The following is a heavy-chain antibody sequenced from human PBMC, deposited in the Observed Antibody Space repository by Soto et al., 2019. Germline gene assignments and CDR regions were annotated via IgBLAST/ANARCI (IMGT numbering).Heavy chain of an antibody. CDR1: GGSFSGYY. J-gene: IGHJ4*02. V-gene: IGHV4-34*01. D-gene: IGHD2-2*01. Sequence: QVQLQQWGAGLLKPSDTLSLTCAVYGGSFSGYYWTWIRQSPEKGLQWMGEVTHSGTTYYNPSLKTRVTISVHTPKNQFSLKMRSVTAADTAVYYCARGIGYCSSINCYSSRRLRFDSWGQGTLVTVSS. CDR3: ARGIGYCSSINCYSSRRLRFDS. CDR2: VTHSGTT.